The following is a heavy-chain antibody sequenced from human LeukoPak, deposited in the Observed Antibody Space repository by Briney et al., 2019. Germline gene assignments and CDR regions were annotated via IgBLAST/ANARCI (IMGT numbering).Heavy chain of an antibody. Sequence: SETLSLTCTVSGGSISSYYWSWIRQPPGKGLEWIGYIYYSGSTNYNPSLKSRVTISVDTSKTQFSLKLSSVTAADTAVYYCARSVDTAMVFWFDPWGQGTLVTVSS. V-gene: IGHV4-59*01. CDR3: ARSVDTAMVFWFDP. CDR1: GGSISSYY. J-gene: IGHJ5*02. CDR2: IYYSGST. D-gene: IGHD5-18*01.